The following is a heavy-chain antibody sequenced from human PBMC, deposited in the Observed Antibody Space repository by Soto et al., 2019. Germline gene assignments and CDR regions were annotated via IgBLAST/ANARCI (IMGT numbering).Heavy chain of an antibody. Sequence: QITLKESGPTLVKPTQTLTLTCSFSGFSLSTNGVGVGWIRQPPGKALEWLALIYWYDDKRYSPSLKTRLTITKDPSKNPVVLTMTNMDPVDTATYYCAHKPYSFRWAVDYWGQGALVTVSS. J-gene: IGHJ4*02. V-gene: IGHV2-5*01. CDR1: GFSLSTNGVG. CDR3: AHKPYSFRWAVDY. D-gene: IGHD6-13*01. CDR2: IYWYDDK.